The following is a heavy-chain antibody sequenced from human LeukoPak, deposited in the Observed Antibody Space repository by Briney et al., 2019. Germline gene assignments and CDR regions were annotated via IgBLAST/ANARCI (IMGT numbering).Heavy chain of an antibody. CDR2: IYHSGST. J-gene: IGHJ4*02. V-gene: IGHV4-39*07. CDR3: ARAHYYDSSGYYLPSYYFDY. D-gene: IGHD3-22*01. Sequence: SQTLSLTCTVSGGSISSGSYYWGWIRQPPGKGLEWIGSIYHSGSTYYNPSLKSRVTISLDTSKNPFFLKLTSVTAADTAVYYCARAHYYDSSGYYLPSYYFDYWGQGTLVTVSS. CDR1: GGSISSGSYY.